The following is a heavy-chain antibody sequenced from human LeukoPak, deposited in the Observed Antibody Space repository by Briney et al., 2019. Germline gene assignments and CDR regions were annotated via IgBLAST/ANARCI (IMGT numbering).Heavy chain of an antibody. CDR1: GFTFSDYY. J-gene: IGHJ6*02. Sequence: PGGSLRLSCAASGFTFSDYYMSWIRQAPGKGLEWVSYISSSSSYTNYADSVKGRFTISRDNAKNPLYLQMNSLRAEDTAVYYCARGLWFGELYGMDVWGQGTTVTVSS. V-gene: IGHV3-11*05. CDR3: ARGLWFGELYGMDV. D-gene: IGHD3-10*01. CDR2: ISSSSSYT.